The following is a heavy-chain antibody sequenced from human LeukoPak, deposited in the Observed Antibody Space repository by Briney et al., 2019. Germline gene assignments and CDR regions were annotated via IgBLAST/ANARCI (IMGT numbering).Heavy chain of an antibody. CDR1: GFTFSSYE. CDR2: INYDGSNK. V-gene: IGHV3-30*02. J-gene: IGHJ4*02. D-gene: IGHD1-14*01. Sequence: QPGGSLRLPCAASGFTFSSYEMNWVRQAPGKGLEWVAFINYDGSNKYYADSVKGRFTISRDNSKNTLYLEINSLSADDTAVYYCATTDTTCYWGQGTLVTVSS. CDR3: ATTDTTCY.